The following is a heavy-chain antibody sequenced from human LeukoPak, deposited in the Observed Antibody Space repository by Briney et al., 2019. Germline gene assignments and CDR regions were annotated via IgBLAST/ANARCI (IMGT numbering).Heavy chain of an antibody. CDR3: ARDTYRYGGNFFPLDY. CDR1: GFTFSSYS. CDR2: ISSSSSYI. V-gene: IGHV3-21*01. D-gene: IGHD4-23*01. J-gene: IGHJ4*02. Sequence: PGGSLRLSCAASGFTFSSYSMNWVRQAPGKGLEWVSTISSSSSYIYYADSVKGRFTISRDNAKNSLYLQMNSLRAEDTAVYYCARDTYRYGGNFFPLDYRGQGTLVTVSS.